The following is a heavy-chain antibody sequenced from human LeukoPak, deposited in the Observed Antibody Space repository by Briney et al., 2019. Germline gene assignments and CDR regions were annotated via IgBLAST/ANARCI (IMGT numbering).Heavy chain of an antibody. D-gene: IGHD3-16*02. CDR1: GFTFSSYW. CDR3: ARDYPPGVSFDY. Sequence: PGGSLRLSCAASGFTFSSYWMSWVRQPPGKGLEWVANIKQDGSEKYHVDSVKGRFTISRDNAKNSLYLQMNSLRAEDTAVYYCARDYPPGVSFDYWGQGTLVTVSS. V-gene: IGHV3-7*05. CDR2: IKQDGSEK. J-gene: IGHJ4*02.